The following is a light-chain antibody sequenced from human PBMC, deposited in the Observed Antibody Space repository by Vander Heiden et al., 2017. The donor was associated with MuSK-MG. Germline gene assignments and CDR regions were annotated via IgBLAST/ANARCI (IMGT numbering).Light chain of an antibody. Sequence: QAVLTQPSSLSASPRASASLTCTLRSGIDVGTYRIYWYQQKPGSPPQYLLRYKSDSDKHEGSGVPSRFSGSKDASANAGILLISGLQSEDEADYYCMIWHSNTGVLDGGTKLTGL. CDR1: SGIDVGTYR. V-gene: IGLV5-45*02. CDR2: YKSDSDK. J-gene: IGLJ3*02. CDR3: MIWHSNTGV.